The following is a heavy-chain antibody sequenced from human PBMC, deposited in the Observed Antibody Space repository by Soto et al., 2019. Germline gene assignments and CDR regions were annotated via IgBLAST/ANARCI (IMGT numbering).Heavy chain of an antibody. V-gene: IGHV1-2*02. D-gene: IGHD2-21*02. CDR2: INPNSGGT. CDR3: AREPPPAYCGGDCYSGNFDY. CDR1: GYTFTGYY. J-gene: IGHJ4*01. Sequence: ASVKVSCKASGYTFTGYYMHWVRQAPGQGLEWMGWINPNSGGTNYAQKFQGRVTMTRDTSISTAYMELSRLRSDDTAVYYCAREPPPAYCGGDCYSGNFDYWGQ.